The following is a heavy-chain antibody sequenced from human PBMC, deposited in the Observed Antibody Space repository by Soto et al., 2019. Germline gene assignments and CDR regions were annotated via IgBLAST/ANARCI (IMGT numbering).Heavy chain of an antibody. D-gene: IGHD6-13*01. J-gene: IGHJ4*02. CDR2: INAGNGNT. Sequence: ASVKVSCKASGYTFTSYAMHWVRQAPGQRLEWMGWINAGNGNTKYSQKFQGRVTITRDTSASTAYMELSSLRSEDTAVYYCARGDSSSWYLRPARPKNFDYWGQGTLVTVSS. V-gene: IGHV1-3*01. CDR1: GYTFTSYA. CDR3: ARGDSSSWYLRPARPKNFDY.